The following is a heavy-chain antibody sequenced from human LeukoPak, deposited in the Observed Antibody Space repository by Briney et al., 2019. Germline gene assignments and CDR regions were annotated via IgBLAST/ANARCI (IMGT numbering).Heavy chain of an antibody. Sequence: GGSLRLSCAASGFTVSSNYMSWVRQAPGKGLEWVSVIYSGGSTYYADSVKGRFTISRDNSENTLYLQMNSLRAEDTAVYYCASQYCSGGSCYSYYYYGMDVWGQGTTVTVSS. CDR3: ASQYCSGGSCYSYYYYGMDV. V-gene: IGHV3-53*01. J-gene: IGHJ6*02. D-gene: IGHD2-15*01. CDR1: GFTVSSNY. CDR2: IYSGGST.